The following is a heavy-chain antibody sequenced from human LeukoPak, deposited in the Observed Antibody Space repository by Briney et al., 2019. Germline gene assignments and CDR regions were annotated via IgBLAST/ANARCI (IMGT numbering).Heavy chain of an antibody. CDR2: IKPDGSEK. J-gene: IGHJ4*02. CDR1: GFTFSSSW. Sequence: GGSLRLSCAASGFTFSSSWMSWVRQAPGKGLEWVANIKPDGSEKFHVDSVKGRFTISRDNSKSSLSLQMNSPRAEDTAVYCCARYGLTAALDFWGQGTLVTVSS. V-gene: IGHV3-7*01. D-gene: IGHD2-21*02. CDR3: ARYGLTAALDF.